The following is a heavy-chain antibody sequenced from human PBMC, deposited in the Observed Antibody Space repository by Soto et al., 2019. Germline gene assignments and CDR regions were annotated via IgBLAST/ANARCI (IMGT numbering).Heavy chain of an antibody. D-gene: IGHD5-12*01. CDR1: GFTFSSYA. CDR3: ARDPGDKWLRIALYY. CDR2: ISYDGSNK. J-gene: IGHJ4*02. Sequence: GESLKISCAASGFTFSSYAMHWVRQAPGKGLEWVAVISYDGSNKYYADSVKGRFTISRDNSKNTLYLQMNSLRAEDTAVYYCARDPGDKWLRIALYYWGQGTLVTVSS. V-gene: IGHV3-30-3*01.